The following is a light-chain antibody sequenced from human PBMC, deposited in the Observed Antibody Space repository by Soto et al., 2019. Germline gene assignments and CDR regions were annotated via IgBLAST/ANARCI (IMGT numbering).Light chain of an antibody. V-gene: IGLV2-11*01. Sequence: QSALTQPRSVSGSPGQSVTISCTGTSSDVGGYNYVSWYQQIPGKAPKLIIYDVTKRPSGVTDRFSGSKSGNTASLTISGLQAEDEADYYCCSYAARYTFVFGTGTKLTVL. CDR2: DVT. CDR3: CSYAARYTFV. J-gene: IGLJ1*01. CDR1: SSDVGGYNY.